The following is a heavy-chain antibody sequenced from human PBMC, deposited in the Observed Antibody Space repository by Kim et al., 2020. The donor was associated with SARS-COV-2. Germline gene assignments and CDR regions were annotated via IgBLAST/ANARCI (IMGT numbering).Heavy chain of an antibody. CDR3: ARDQLGGTSDAFDI. V-gene: IGHV1-69*13. D-gene: IGHD5-18*01. CDR1: GGTFSSYA. Sequence: SVKVSCKASGGTFSSYAISWVRQAPGQGLEWMGGIIPIFGTANYAQKFQGRVTITADESTSTAYMELSSLRSEDTAVYYCARDQLGGTSDAFDIWGQGTMVTVSS. CDR2: IIPIFGTA. J-gene: IGHJ3*02.